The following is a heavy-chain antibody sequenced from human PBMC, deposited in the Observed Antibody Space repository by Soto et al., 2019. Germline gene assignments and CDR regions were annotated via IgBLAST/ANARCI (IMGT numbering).Heavy chain of an antibody. D-gene: IGHD2-15*01. V-gene: IGHV3-23*01. CDR3: ARTLRYCSGGSCYYFDY. CDR2: ISNSGGRP. CDR1: GFTFTTYT. J-gene: IGHJ4*02. Sequence: PGGSLRLSCASSGFTFTTYTISWVPQAPGKGLEWVSSISNSGGRPSYADSVQGRFIISRDNPKSTLYLQMNSLRAEDTAVYYCARTLRYCSGGSCYYFDYCGQGTLVTVSS.